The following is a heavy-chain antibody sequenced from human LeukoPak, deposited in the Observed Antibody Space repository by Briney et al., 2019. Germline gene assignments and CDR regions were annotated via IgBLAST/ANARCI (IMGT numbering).Heavy chain of an antibody. Sequence: SETLSLTCTVSGGSISSYYWSWIRQPPGKGLEWIGYIYYSGSTNYNPSLKSRVTISVDTSKNQFSLKLSSVTAADTAVYYCARAGGGYSYGYTYYFDYWGQGTLVTVSS. CDR3: ARAGGGYSYGYTYYFDY. D-gene: IGHD5-18*01. CDR1: GGSISSYY. CDR2: IYYSGST. J-gene: IGHJ4*02. V-gene: IGHV4-59*01.